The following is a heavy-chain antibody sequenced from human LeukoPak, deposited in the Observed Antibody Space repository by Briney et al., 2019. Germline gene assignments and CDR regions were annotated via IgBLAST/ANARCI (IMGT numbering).Heavy chain of an antibody. CDR1: GFTFSSYG. V-gene: IGHV3-23*01. Sequence: GGSLRLSCAASGFTFSSYGMSWVRQAPGKGLEWVSAISSNGGSTYCADSVKGRFTITRDNSKNTLYLQMNSLRAEDTAVYYCAKRLWSPDYWGQGTLVTVSS. CDR2: ISSNGGST. D-gene: IGHD3-10*01. CDR3: AKRLWSPDY. J-gene: IGHJ4*02.